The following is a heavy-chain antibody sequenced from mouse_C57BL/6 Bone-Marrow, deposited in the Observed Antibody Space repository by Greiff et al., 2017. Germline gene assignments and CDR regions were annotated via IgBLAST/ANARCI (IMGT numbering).Heavy chain of an antibody. V-gene: IGHV1-85*01. Sequence: VNVVESGPELVKPGASVKLSCKASGYTFTSYDINWVKQRPGQGLEWIGWIYPRDGSTKYNEKFKGKATLTVDTSSSTAYMGLHSLTSEDSAVYFCARLECDGSSGDWYIDVWGTGTTVTVSS. CDR3: ARLECDGSSGDWYIDV. CDR1: GYTFTSYD. CDR2: IYPRDGST. D-gene: IGHD1-1*01. J-gene: IGHJ1*03.